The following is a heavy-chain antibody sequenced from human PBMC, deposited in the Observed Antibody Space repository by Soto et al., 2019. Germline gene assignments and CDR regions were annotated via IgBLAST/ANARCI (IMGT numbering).Heavy chain of an antibody. CDR2: IIPIFGTT. J-gene: IGHJ6*02. V-gene: IGHV1-69*13. CDR1: GGTFINYA. CDR3: ATGLIAGGGINCCYYCMDV. Sequence: ASVKVSCKASGGTFINYATSWVRQAPGQGLEWMGGIIPIFGTTNYAQKFQGRVTITADESTSTAYMELSSLRSEDTAMYYCATGLIAGGGINCCYYCMDVWGRGTTGAISS. D-gene: IGHD6-13*01.